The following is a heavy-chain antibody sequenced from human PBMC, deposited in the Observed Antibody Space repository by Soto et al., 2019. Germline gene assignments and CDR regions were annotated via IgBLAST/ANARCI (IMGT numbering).Heavy chain of an antibody. J-gene: IGHJ5*02. CDR2: IYRCGST. CDR3: ARVGPWVPYYYDSSPYTFENWFDP. V-gene: IGHV4-38-2*01. CDR1: GYSISSGYY. D-gene: IGHD3-22*01. Sequence: PSETLSLTCAVSGYSISSGYYWGWLRQPPGKGLEWIGSIYRCGSTYYNPSLNSRVTLSIDVTNNHVSLILNSVTAADTAVYYCARVGPWVPYYYDSSPYTFENWFDPWGQGTLDTVSS.